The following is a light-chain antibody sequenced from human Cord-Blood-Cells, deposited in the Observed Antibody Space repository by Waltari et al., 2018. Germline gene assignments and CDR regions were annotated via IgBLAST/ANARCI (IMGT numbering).Light chain of an antibody. V-gene: IGKV3-15*01. CDR3: QQYNNWSSFS. CDR1: QSVSSN. Sequence: EIVMTQSPATLSVSPGERATLSCRASQSVSSNLAWYQQKPGQAPRLLIYGGSTRATGIPARFSGSGSVTEFTLTISSLQSEDFAVYYCQQYNNWSSFSFGQGTKLEIK. CDR2: GGS. J-gene: IGKJ2*03.